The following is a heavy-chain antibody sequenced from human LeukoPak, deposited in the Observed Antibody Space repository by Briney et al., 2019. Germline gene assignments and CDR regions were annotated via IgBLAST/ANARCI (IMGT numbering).Heavy chain of an antibody. V-gene: IGHV4-4*07. CDR3: ARGYYTDKLYYYFDY. CDR1: GGSISGYF. J-gene: IGHJ4*02. CDR2: IYSSGTA. D-gene: IGHD2-2*02. Sequence: SETLSLTCTVSGGSISGYFWSWIRQPAGRGLEWIGRIYSSGTAYYNPSLKSRVTVSVDTSKNQFSLKLTSATAADTAVYYCARGYYTDKLYYYFDYWGQGTLATVSS.